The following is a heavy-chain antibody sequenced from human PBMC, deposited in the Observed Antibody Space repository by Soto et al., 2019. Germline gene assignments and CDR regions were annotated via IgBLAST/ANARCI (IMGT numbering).Heavy chain of an antibody. Sequence: QVQLVQSGAEVKKPGASVKVSCKASGYTFTDYYIHWVRQAPGQGLEWMGMINPSGGSTDYAQKVRGRVTMTRDTSTGTVYMELSSLRSEDTAVYYCASPPFPGCINAVCYPFDYWGQGTLVTVSS. J-gene: IGHJ4*02. CDR2: INPSGGST. D-gene: IGHD2-8*01. CDR1: GYTFTDYY. CDR3: ASPPFPGCINAVCYPFDY. V-gene: IGHV1-46*01.